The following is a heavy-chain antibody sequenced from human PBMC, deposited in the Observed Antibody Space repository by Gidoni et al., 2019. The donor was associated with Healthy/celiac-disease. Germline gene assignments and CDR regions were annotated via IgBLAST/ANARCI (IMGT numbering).Heavy chain of an antibody. J-gene: IGHJ6*02. Sequence: QVQLVQSGAEVKKPGSSVKVSCKDSGGTFRSYSISWVRQAPGQGLEWMGGIIPICGTANYAQKFQGRVTITADESTSTAYMELSSLRSEDTAVYYCARGYSSSSGDYYYGMDVWGQGTTVTVSS. CDR1: GGTFRSYS. V-gene: IGHV1-69*01. CDR2: IIPICGTA. D-gene: IGHD6-6*01. CDR3: ARGYSSSSGDYYYGMDV.